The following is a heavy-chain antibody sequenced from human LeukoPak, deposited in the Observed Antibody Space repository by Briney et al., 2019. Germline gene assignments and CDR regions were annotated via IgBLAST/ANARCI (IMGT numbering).Heavy chain of an antibody. CDR3: ARVKYGDGYTDY. J-gene: IGHJ4*02. Sequence: GGSLRLSCAASGFTFSSYAMHWVRQAPGKGLEWVAVISYDGSNKYYADSVKGRFTISRDNAKNSLYLQMNSLRAGDTAVYYCARVKYGDGYTDYWGQGTLVTVSS. CDR1: GFTFSSYA. CDR2: ISYDGSNK. V-gene: IGHV3-30-3*01. D-gene: IGHD5-24*01.